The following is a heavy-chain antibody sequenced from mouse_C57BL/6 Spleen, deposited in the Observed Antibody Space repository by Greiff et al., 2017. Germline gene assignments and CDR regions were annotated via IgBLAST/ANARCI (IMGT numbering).Heavy chain of an antibody. CDR3: ARSSNYPLYWYFDV. J-gene: IGHJ1*03. Sequence: QVQLKQPGAELVKPGASVKLSCKASGYTFTSYWMHWVKQRPGRGLEWIGRIDPNSGGTKYNEKFKSKATLTVDKPSSTAYMQLSSLTSEDSAVYYCARSSNYPLYWYFDVWGTGTTVTVSS. D-gene: IGHD2-5*01. CDR2: IDPNSGGT. CDR1: GYTFTSYW. V-gene: IGHV1-72*01.